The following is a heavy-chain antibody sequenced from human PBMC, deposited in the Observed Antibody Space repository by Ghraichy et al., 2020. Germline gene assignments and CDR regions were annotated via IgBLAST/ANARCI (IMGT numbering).Heavy chain of an antibody. Sequence: GGSLRLSCVASGFTFSSYSMNWVRQAPGKGLEWVSYISSSSSTIYYADSVKGRFTISRDNAKNSLYLQMNSLRDEDTAVYYCAREPDCSSTSCFSAFDYWGQGTLVTVSS. D-gene: IGHD2-2*01. CDR3: AREPDCSSTSCFSAFDY. J-gene: IGHJ4*02. CDR1: GFTFSSYS. CDR2: ISSSSSTI. V-gene: IGHV3-48*02.